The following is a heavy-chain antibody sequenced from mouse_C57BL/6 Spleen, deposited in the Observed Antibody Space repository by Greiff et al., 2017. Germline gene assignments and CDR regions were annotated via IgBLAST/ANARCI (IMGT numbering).Heavy chain of an antibody. CDR3: ARRGRGLRRGYYAMDY. D-gene: IGHD2-4*01. Sequence: QVQLQQPGAELVKPGASVKLSCKASGYTFTSYWMHWVKQRPGRGLEWIGRIDPNSGGTKYNEKFKSKATLTVDKPSSTAYMQLSSLTSEDSAVXYCARRGRGLRRGYYAMDYWGQGTSVTVSS. CDR1: GYTFTSYW. CDR2: IDPNSGGT. V-gene: IGHV1-72*01. J-gene: IGHJ4*01.